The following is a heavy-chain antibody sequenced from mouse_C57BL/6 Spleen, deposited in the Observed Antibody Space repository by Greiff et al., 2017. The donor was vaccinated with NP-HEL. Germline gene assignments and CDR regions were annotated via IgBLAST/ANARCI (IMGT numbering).Heavy chain of an antibody. CDR3: TTRGPYFDY. V-gene: IGHV14-4*01. J-gene: IGHJ2*01. Sequence: EVKLVESGAELVRPGASVKLSCTASGFNIKDDYMHWVKQRPEQGLEWIGWIDPENGDTEYASKFQGKATITADTSSNTAYLQLSSLTSEDTAVYYCTTRGPYFDYWGQGTTLTVSS. CDR1: GFNIKDDY. CDR2: IDPENGDT.